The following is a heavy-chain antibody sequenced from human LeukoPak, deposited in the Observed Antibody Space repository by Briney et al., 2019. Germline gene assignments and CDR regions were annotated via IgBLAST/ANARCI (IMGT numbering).Heavy chain of an antibody. J-gene: IGHJ4*02. CDR3: AKATRSSYSSTSCYHFDY. D-gene: IGHD2-2*01. CDR1: GCTFCSYA. V-gene: IGHV3-23*01. CDR2: ISGSAGSS. Sequence: PGGSLRLFCAACGCTFCSYAWSWVRQDPGKEVVGVLAISGSAGSSYYADSVKGQFTITRDNSKNTLYLQMNSLSAEDSAVYYCAKATRSSYSSTSCYHFDYWGQGTLVTVSS.